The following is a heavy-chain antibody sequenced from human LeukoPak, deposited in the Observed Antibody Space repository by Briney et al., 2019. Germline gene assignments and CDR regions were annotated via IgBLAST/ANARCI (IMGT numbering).Heavy chain of an antibody. V-gene: IGHV3-23*01. J-gene: IGHJ4*02. CDR1: GFTFSSYA. Sequence: GGSLRFSCAASGFTFSSYAMSWVRQAPGKGMEWVSAISGSGGSTYYADSVKGRFTISRDNSKNTLYLQMNSLRAEDTAVYYSAKRGDWVLDWGQGTLVTVSS. CDR2: ISGSGGST. D-gene: IGHD3/OR15-3a*01. CDR3: AKRGDWVLD.